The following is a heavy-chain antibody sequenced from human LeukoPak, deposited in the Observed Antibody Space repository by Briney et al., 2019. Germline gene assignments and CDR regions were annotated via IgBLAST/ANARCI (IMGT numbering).Heavy chain of an antibody. J-gene: IGHJ4*02. V-gene: IGHV4-59*08. D-gene: IGHD6-13*01. CDR3: ARGGQQLDFDY. Sequence: SETLSLTCTVSGGSISSYYWSWIRQSPGKGLEWIGYIYNSGSTNYNPSLKSRVTISVDTSKNQFSLKLSSVTAADTAVYYCARGGQQLDFDYWGQGTLVTVSS. CDR1: GGSISSYY. CDR2: IYNSGST.